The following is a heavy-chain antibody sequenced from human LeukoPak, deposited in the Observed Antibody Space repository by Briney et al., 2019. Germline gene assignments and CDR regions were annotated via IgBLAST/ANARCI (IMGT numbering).Heavy chain of an antibody. CDR2: IYYSGST. CDR3: ARFRTGFDP. CDR1: GGSISSYY. J-gene: IGHJ5*02. V-gene: IGHV4-59*01. Sequence: PSETLSLACTVSGGSISSYYWSWIRQPPGKGLEWIGYIYYSGSTNYNPSLKSRVTISVDTSKNQFSLKLSSVTAADTAVYYCARFRTGFDPWGQGTLVTVSS.